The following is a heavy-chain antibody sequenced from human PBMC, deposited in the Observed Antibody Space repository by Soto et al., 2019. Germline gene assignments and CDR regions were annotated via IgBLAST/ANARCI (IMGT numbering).Heavy chain of an antibody. V-gene: IGHV3-43*01. D-gene: IGHD1-26*01. J-gene: IGHJ6*02. Sequence: GGSLRLSCAASGFTFDDYTMHWVRQAPGKGLEWVSLITWDGGSTYYADSVKGRFTVSRDNSKNSLYLQMNSLRTEDTALYYCTKDGSVRSGIYWGYYYYGMDVWGQGTTVTVSS. CDR2: ITWDGGST. CDR1: GFTFDDYT. CDR3: TKDGSVRSGIYWGYYYYGMDV.